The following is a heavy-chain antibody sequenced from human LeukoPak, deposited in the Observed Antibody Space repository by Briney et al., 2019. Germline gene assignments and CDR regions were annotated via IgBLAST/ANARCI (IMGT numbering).Heavy chain of an antibody. CDR1: GYTFTSYG. J-gene: IGHJ4*02. CDR3: ARVYGSGSYYNPFDY. D-gene: IGHD3-10*01. V-gene: IGHV1-18*01. Sequence: GASVKVSCKASGYTFTSYGISWVRQAPGQGLEWMGWISAYNGNTNYAQKLQGRVTMTTDTSTSTAYMELRSLRSDDTAVYYCARVYGSGSYYNPFDYWGQGTLVTVSS. CDR2: ISAYNGNT.